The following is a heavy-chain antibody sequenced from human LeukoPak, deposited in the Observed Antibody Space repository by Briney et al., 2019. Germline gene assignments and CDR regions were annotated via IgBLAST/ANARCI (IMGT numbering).Heavy chain of an antibody. Sequence: PGGSLRLSCAASGFTFRSYGMHWVRQAPGKGLEWVSTIDGSGGRTYYADSVKGRFTISRDNSENTLCLQMNSLRAEDTALYYCAKLGRGECSGGDCYSWFDPWGQGTLVTVSS. J-gene: IGHJ5*02. CDR3: AKLGRGECSGGDCYSWFDP. CDR2: IDGSGGRT. CDR1: GFTFRSYG. D-gene: IGHD2-21*02. V-gene: IGHV3-23*01.